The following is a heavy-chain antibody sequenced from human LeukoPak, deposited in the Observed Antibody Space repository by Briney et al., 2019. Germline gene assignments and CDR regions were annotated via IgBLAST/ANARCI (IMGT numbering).Heavy chain of an antibody. CDR2: VHYTWNT. J-gene: IGHJ6*02. CDR1: GGCIGSYH. Sequence: SETLSLTCSVSGGCIGSYHWSWIRQPPGKGLEWIGHVHYTWNTKYNPSLTGRVSISLDRSKNQFSLSLSSLTAADTAVYYCARVASKGGMDVWGQGTTVIVSS. CDR3: ARVASKGGMDV. D-gene: IGHD5/OR15-5a*01. V-gene: IGHV4-59*01.